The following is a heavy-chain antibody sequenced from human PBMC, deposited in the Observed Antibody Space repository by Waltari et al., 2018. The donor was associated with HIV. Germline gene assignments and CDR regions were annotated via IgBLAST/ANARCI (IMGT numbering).Heavy chain of an antibody. V-gene: IGHV1-24*01. CDR2: FDPEEGEI. J-gene: IGHJ6*02. CDR3: ATDRESSSWILDV. CDR1: GSTLPELS. D-gene: IGHD6-13*01. Sequence: QVQMVQSGAAVKNPGASVKVSCKVSGSTLPELSMHWVRQAPGKGLEWMGGFDPEEGEIIYAQKFQGRVTMTEDTSTDTAYMELRSLRSEDTAVYYCATDRESSSWILDVWGQGTTVTVSS.